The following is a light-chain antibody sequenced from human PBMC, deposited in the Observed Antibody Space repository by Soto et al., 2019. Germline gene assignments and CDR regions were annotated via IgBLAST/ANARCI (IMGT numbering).Light chain of an antibody. CDR2: EVK. J-gene: IGLJ3*02. CDR1: SSDVGGYNY. V-gene: IGLV2-14*01. Sequence: QSALTQPASVSGSPGQSITISCTGTSSDVGGYNYVSWYQQHPGKAPKLLIYEVKNRPSGFSNRFSGSKSGTSATLGITGLQTGDEADYYCGTWDRSLSAGVFGGGTKLTVL. CDR3: GTWDRSLSAGV.